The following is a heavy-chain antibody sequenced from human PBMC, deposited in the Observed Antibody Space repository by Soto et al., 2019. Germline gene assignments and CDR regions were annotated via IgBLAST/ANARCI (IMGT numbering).Heavy chain of an antibody. D-gene: IGHD3-16*01. J-gene: IGHJ4*02. CDR2: ISWNSGSI. CDR1: GFTFDDYA. V-gene: IGHV3-9*01. Sequence: EVQLVESGGGLVQPGRSLRLSCAASGFTFDDYAMHWVRQAPGKGLEWVSGISWNSGSIGYADSVKGRFTISRDNTKNSLYLQMNSLRAEDTALYYCAKASRLGDYFDYWGQGTLVTVSS. CDR3: AKASRLGDYFDY.